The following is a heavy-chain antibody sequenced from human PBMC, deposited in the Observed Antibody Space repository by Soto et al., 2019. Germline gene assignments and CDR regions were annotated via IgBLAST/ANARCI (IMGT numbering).Heavy chain of an antibody. Sequence: SETLSLTCTVSGGSISSYYWSWILQPPGKGLEWIGYIYYSGSTNYNPSLKSRVTISVDTSKNQFSLELSSVTAADTAVYYCAREIPQVVPAAIGWFDPWGQGTLVTVSS. D-gene: IGHD2-2*02. J-gene: IGHJ5*02. CDR2: IYYSGST. CDR1: GGSISSYY. CDR3: AREIPQVVPAAIGWFDP. V-gene: IGHV4-59*01.